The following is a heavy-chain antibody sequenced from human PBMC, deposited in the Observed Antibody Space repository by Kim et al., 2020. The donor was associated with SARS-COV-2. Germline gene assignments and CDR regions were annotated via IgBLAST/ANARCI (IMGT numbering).Heavy chain of an antibody. Sequence: YNRSLAGRVTLSIDPSKNQFSLKLRSVTAADTAVYFCTRAMAVAGTRNFDFWGQGILVPVSS. D-gene: IGHD6-19*01. J-gene: IGHJ4*02. CDR3: TRAMAVAGTRNFDF. V-gene: IGHV4-34*01.